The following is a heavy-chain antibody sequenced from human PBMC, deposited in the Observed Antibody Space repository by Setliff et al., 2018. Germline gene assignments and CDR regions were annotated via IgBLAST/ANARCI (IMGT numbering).Heavy chain of an antibody. CDR2: INHRGST. V-gene: IGHV4-34*01. D-gene: IGHD6-19*01. CDR3: ARGRAGHSGH. Sequence: SETLSLTCAAYGGTFSDYYWTWIRQPPGKGLEWVGEINHRGSTNYNPSLKSRVTISVDTSKDQFSLKLSSVTAADTAVYYCARGRAGHSGHWGQGTLVTVSS. CDR1: GGTFSDYY. J-gene: IGHJ4*02.